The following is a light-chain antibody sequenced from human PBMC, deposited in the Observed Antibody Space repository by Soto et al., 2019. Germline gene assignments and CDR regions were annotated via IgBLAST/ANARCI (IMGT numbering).Light chain of an antibody. Sequence: QSVLTQPASVSGSPGQSITISCTGTSSDVGGYNYASWYQQHPGKAPKLTIYDVSNRPSGVSNRFSGSKSGNTASLTISGLQAEDAADYYCSSYTSSSTLYVFGTGTRSPS. CDR2: DVS. V-gene: IGLV2-14*01. CDR1: SSDVGGYNY. CDR3: SSYTSSSTLYV. J-gene: IGLJ1*01.